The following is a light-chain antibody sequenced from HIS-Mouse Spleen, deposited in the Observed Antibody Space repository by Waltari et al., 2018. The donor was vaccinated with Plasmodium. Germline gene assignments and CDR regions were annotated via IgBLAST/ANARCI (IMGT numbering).Light chain of an antibody. Sequence: SYELTQPPSVSVSPGPTARITCPGDALPKKYAYWYQQKSGQAPVLVIYEDSKRPSGIPERFSGSSSETMATLTISGAQVEDEADYYCYSTDSSGNHRVFGGGTKLTVL. V-gene: IGLV3-10*01. CDR1: ALPKKY. CDR2: EDS. J-gene: IGLJ3*02. CDR3: YSTDSSGNHRV.